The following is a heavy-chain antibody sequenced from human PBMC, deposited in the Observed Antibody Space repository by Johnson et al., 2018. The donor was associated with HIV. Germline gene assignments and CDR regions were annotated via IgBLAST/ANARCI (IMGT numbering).Heavy chain of an antibody. CDR1: GFTFRSYG. CDR3: AKGGYSGCSVCAFDI. CDR2: ISYDGRHK. Sequence: VQLVESGGGVVQPGRSLRLSCAASGFTFRSYGMHWVRQAPGKGLEWVAVISYDGRHKYYGDSVKGRFTISRVSSKNTVYLQMNSLTTEKPAMYYCAKGGYSGCSVCAFDIWGQGTMVNVSS. V-gene: IGHV3-30*18. J-gene: IGHJ3*02. D-gene: IGHD6-19*01.